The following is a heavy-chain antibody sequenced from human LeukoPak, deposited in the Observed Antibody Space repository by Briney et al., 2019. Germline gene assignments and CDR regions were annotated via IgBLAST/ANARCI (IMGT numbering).Heavy chain of an antibody. CDR1: GDTLTELS. V-gene: IGHV1-24*01. Sequence: ASVKVSCKVSGDTLTELSMHWVRQAPGKGLEWMGGFDPEDGETIYAQKFRGRVTMTEDTSTDTAYMELSSLRSEDTAVYYCATSLTTVVTPGEVLLWGFDPWGQGTLVTVSS. D-gene: IGHD4-23*01. J-gene: IGHJ5*02. CDR2: FDPEDGET. CDR3: ATSLTTVVTPGEVLLWGFDP.